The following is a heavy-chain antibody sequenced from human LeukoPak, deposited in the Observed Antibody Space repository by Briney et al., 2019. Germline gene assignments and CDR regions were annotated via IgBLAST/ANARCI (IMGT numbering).Heavy chain of an antibody. CDR2: IWNDGSNK. J-gene: IGHJ6*02. CDR1: GFTFSSYD. Sequence: PGGSLTLSCAASGFTFSSYDMRWVRQAPGKGLEWVAVIWNDGSNKYYAYSVKRRFTISRDNSKNTLYLQMNRLRAEDTAVYYCARERVTGTSYYYYCGMDVWGQGTTVTVSS. V-gene: IGHV3-33*01. CDR3: ARERVTGTSYYYYCGMDV. D-gene: IGHD6-19*01.